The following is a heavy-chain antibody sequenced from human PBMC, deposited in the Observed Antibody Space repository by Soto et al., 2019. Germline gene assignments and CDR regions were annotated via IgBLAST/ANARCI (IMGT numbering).Heavy chain of an antibody. J-gene: IGHJ4*02. CDR1: GFTFSSYA. CDR3: ASDGGSSWYPDY. V-gene: IGHV3-30-3*01. CDR2: ISYDGSNK. Sequence: QVQLVESGGGVVQPGRSLRLSCAASGFTFSSYAMHWVRQAPGKGLEWVAVISYDGSNKYYADSVKGRFTISRDNSKNTLYLQMNSLKAEDTAVYYCASDGGSSWYPDYWGQGTLFTVSS. D-gene: IGHD6-13*01.